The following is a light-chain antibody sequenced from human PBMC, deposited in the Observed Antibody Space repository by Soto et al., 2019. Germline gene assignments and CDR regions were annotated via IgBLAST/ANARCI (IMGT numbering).Light chain of an antibody. Sequence: DIQMTQSPSTLSAFVGDRVTITCRASQGISRWLAWYQQKPGKAPKLLIYDASSLESGVPSRFSGSGSGTEFTHTISSLQPDDFATYYCLQYHDDSSFGQGTKVDIK. V-gene: IGKV1-5*01. J-gene: IGKJ1*01. CDR1: QGISRW. CDR2: DAS. CDR3: LQYHDDSS.